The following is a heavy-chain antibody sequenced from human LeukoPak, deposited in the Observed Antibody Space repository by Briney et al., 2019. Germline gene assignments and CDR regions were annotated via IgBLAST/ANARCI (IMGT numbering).Heavy chain of an antibody. CDR2: IYYSGST. J-gene: IGHJ4*02. CDR1: GGSISSYY. CDR3: AGHHPRNTVDF. V-gene: IGHV4-59*08. D-gene: IGHD2/OR15-2a*01. Sequence: PSETLPLTCTVSGGSISSYYWSWIRQPPGKGLEWIGFIYYSGSTNYNPSLKSRVTISLDTSKNQFSLKLSSVTAADTAVYYCAGHHPRNTVDFWGQGTLVTVSS.